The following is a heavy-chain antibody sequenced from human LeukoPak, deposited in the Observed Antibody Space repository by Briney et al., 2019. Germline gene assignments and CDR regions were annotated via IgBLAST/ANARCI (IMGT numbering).Heavy chain of an antibody. D-gene: IGHD2-15*01. V-gene: IGHV3-30-3*01. CDR2: ISYDGNNK. CDR1: GFTFSNYD. J-gene: IGHJ3*02. CDR3: AREDSSQVVVAGLQGTFDI. Sequence: GGSLRLSCAASGFTFSNYDMHWVRQAPGKGLEWVAVISYDGNNKDFADSVKGRFTISRDNSKDTLYLQMNSLRSDDTAVYYCAREDSSQVVVAGLQGTFDIWGQGTMVTVSS.